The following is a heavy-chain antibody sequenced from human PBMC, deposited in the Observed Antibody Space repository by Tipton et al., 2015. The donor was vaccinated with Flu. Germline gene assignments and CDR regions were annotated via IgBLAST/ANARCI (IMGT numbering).Heavy chain of an antibody. J-gene: IGHJ4*02. D-gene: IGHD3-3*01. CDR1: GFTFSSYS. V-gene: IGHV3-48*02. Sequence: GSLRLSCAGSGFTFSSYSMNWVRQAPGKGLEWVSYISSSSSTIYYGDSVKGRFTISRDNAKNSLYLQMNSLRDEDTAVYYCARDPRNYDFWSGYSQKYFDFWGQGTLVTVSS. CDR2: ISSSSSTI. CDR3: ARDPRNYDFWSGYSQKYFDF.